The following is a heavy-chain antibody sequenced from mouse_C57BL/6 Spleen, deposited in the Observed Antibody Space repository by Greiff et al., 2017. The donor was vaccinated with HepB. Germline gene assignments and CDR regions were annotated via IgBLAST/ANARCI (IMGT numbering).Heavy chain of an antibody. CDR1: GYAFSSYW. D-gene: IGHD2-4*01. J-gene: IGHJ3*01. CDR2: IYPGDGDT. CDR3: AREEDYPWFAY. Sequence: VQRVESGAELVKPGASVKISCKASGYAFSSYWMNWVKQRPGKGLEWIGQIYPGDGDTNYNGKFKGKATLTADKSSSTAYMQLSSLTSEDSAVYFCAREEDYPWFAYWGQGTLVTVSA. V-gene: IGHV1-80*01.